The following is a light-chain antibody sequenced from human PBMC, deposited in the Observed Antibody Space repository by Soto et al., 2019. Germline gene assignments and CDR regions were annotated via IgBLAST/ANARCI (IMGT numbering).Light chain of an antibody. CDR3: QKYNNWPIT. CDR1: QDVLNN. V-gene: IGKV3-15*01. CDR2: GAS. J-gene: IGKJ5*01. Sequence: EIVMTQSPASLSVSQGERATLSCRASQDVLNNLTWYQQKPGQAPRLLIYGASTMDTGVPARFSGSGSGTGFTLTVSSLQSEDFAIYYCQKYNNWPITFGEGTRLDIK.